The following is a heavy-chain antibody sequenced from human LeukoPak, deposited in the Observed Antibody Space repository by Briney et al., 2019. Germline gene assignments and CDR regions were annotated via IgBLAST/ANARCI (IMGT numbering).Heavy chain of an antibody. D-gene: IGHD3-3*01. CDR1: GFTFNNYA. CDR2: IYSGGST. CDR3: ARHDFWSGYIDY. J-gene: IGHJ4*02. V-gene: IGHV3-66*04. Sequence: HPGGSLRLSCAASGFTFNNYAMSWVRQAPGKGLEWVSAIYSGGSTYYADSVKGRFTISRDNSKNTLYLQMNSLRAEDTAVYYCARHDFWSGYIDYWGQGTLVTVSS.